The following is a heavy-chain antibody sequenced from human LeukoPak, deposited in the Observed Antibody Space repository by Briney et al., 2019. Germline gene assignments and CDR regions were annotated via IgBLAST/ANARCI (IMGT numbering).Heavy chain of an antibody. CDR1: GFMFSRYW. J-gene: IGHJ4*02. V-gene: IGHV3-7*04. CDR2: IKEDGSEK. CDR3: ARVPAMAGTYFDY. D-gene: IGHD5-24*01. Sequence: GGSLRLSCAASGFMFSRYWMTWVRQAPGKGLEGVANIKEDGSEKYYVDSVKGRFTISRDNAENSLYLQMNSLRVEDTALYYCARVPAMAGTYFDYWGQGSLVTVSS.